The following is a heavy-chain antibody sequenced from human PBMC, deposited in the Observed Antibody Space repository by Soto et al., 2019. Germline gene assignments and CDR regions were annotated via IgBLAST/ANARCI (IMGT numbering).Heavy chain of an antibody. CDR2: IYPGDSDT. CDR3: ARHGVITGTDYYYYGMDV. CDR1: GYSFTSYW. J-gene: IGHJ6*02. D-gene: IGHD1-20*01. Sequence: PGESLKISCKGSGYSFTSYWIGWVRQMPGKGLGWMGIIYPGDSDTRYSPSFQGQVTISADKSISTAYLQWSSLKASDTAMYYCARHGVITGTDYYYYGMDVWGQGTTVTVSS. V-gene: IGHV5-51*01.